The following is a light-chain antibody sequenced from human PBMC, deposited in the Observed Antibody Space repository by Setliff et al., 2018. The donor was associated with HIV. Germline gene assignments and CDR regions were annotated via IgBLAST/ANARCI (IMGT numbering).Light chain of an antibody. CDR1: SSDVGSYNL. CDR3: CSYAGSSTYV. Sequence: QSVLTQPASVSGSPGQSITSSCTGTSSDVGSYNLVSWYQQHPGKAPKLMIYEVNKRPSGVSYRFSGSKSGNTASLTISGLQAEDEADYYCCSYAGSSTYVFGTGTKVTVL. V-gene: IGLV2-23*02. J-gene: IGLJ1*01. CDR2: EVN.